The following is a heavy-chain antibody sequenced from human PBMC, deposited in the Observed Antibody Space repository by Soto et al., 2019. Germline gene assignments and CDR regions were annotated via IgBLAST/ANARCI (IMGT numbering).Heavy chain of an antibody. J-gene: IGHJ5*02. V-gene: IGHV1-69*01. CDR3: ARVSSVWGSYRDRWFDP. D-gene: IGHD3-16*02. Sequence: QVQLVQSGAEVKKPGSSVKVSCKASGGTFSSYAISWVRQAPGQGLEWMGGIIPIFGTANYAQKFQSRVTITADESTSTAYMELSSLRSEDTAVYYCARVSSVWGSYRDRWFDPWGQGTLVTVSS. CDR1: GGTFSSYA. CDR2: IIPIFGTA.